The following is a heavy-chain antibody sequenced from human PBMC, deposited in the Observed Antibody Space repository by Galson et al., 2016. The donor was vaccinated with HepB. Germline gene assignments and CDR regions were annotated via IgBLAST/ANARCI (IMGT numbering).Heavy chain of an antibody. J-gene: IGHJ4*02. D-gene: IGHD3-10*01. CDR1: GFTFSSHS. V-gene: IGHV3-48*04. Sequence: SLRLSCAASGFTFSSHSMNWVRQAPGKGLEWVSYISSRSSTIYYADSVKGRFTISRDNGKNSLYLQMNSLRTEDTAVYYCAKDPYYYGSGSYYFDYWGQRTLVTVSS. CDR3: AKDPYYYGSGSYYFDY. CDR2: ISSRSSTI.